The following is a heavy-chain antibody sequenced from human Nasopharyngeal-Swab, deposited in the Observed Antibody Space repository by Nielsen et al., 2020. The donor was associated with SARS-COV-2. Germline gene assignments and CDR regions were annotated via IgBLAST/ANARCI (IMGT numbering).Heavy chain of an antibody. Sequence: ASVKVSCKASGYTFTSYGISWVRQAPGQGLEWMGWISAYNGNTNYAQKLQGRVTMTTDTSTSTAYMELRSLRSEDTAVYYCARDLSRSSSGEDYYYYYYMDVWGKGTTVTVSS. CDR3: ARDLSRSSSGEDYYYYYYMDV. CDR2: ISAYNGNT. V-gene: IGHV1-18*01. CDR1: GYTFTSYG. D-gene: IGHD6-6*01. J-gene: IGHJ6*03.